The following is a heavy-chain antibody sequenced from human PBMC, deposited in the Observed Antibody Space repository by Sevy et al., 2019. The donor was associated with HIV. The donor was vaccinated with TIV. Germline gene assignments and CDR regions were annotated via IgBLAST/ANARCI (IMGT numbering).Heavy chain of an antibody. CDR2: IFSSGST. V-gene: IGHV3-66*02. CDR1: GFTVNDKY. D-gene: IGHD6-19*01. J-gene: IGHJ4*02. CDR3: VSLFLSYRSGWSYFDY. Sequence: GGSLRLSCAISGFTVNDKYIIWVRQAPGKGLEWASVIFSSGSTYYADSAKGRFTISRDNSKNPGDLQMNSVRAEDTAVYYCVSLFLSYRSGWSYFDYWGQGTLVTVSS.